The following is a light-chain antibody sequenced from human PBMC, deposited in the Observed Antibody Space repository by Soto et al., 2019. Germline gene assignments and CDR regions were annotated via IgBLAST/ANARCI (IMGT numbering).Light chain of an antibody. J-gene: IGLJ3*02. V-gene: IGLV3-21*02. Sequence: SYVLTQPPSVSVAPGQTAKITCGGSNIGSKSVHWYQQVPGRAPVMVVFDDSDRPSGIPDRFSGSNSGSSATLSISRVEAGDEAVYYCQVWDSSSDHLWVFGGGTKLTVL. CDR1: NIGSKS. CDR2: DDS. CDR3: QVWDSSSDHLWV.